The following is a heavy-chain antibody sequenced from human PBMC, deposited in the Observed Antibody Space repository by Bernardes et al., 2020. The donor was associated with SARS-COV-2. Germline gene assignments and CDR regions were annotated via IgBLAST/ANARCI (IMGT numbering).Heavy chain of an antibody. CDR3: VKRRAFFELWAGNFDF. Sequence: GGSLKLSCTATGFSFNNYGMHWVRQAPGKGLEWVAFISYEGSRKYYLDSLMGRFTISKDNSKNTLYLQMNSLREDDTAVYYCVKRRAFFELWAGNFDFWGQGTLVTVSS. CDR2: ISYEGSRK. D-gene: IGHD3-10*02. V-gene: IGHV3-30*18. CDR1: GFSFNNYG. J-gene: IGHJ4*02.